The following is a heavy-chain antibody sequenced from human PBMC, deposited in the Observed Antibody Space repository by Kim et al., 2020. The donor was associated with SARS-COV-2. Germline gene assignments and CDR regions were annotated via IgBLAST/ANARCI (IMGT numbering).Heavy chain of an antibody. D-gene: IGHD3-10*01. CDR2: IYYSGST. J-gene: IGHJ5*02. CDR1: GGSISSSSYY. CDR3: ARLLVRGVGRFDP. Sequence: SETLSLTCTVSGGSISSSSYYWGWIRQPPGKGLEWIGSIYYSGSTYYNPSLKSRVTISVDTSKNQFSLKLSSVTAADTAVYYCARLLVRGVGRFDPWGQGTLVTVSS. V-gene: IGHV4-39*01.